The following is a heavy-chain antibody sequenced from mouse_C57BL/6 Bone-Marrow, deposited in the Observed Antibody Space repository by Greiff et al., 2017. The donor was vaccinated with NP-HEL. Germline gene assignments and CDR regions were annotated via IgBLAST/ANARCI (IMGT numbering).Heavy chain of an antibody. V-gene: IGHV5-9-1*02. Sequence: EVKVVESGEGLVKPGGSLKLSCAASGFTFSSYAMSWVRQTPEKRLEWVAYISSGGDYIYSADTVKGRFTISRDNARNTLYLQMSSLKSEDTAMYYCTRAHYYGSTPFAYWGQGTLVTVSA. CDR1: GFTFSSYA. D-gene: IGHD1-1*01. CDR2: ISSGGDYI. CDR3: TRAHYYGSTPFAY. J-gene: IGHJ3*01.